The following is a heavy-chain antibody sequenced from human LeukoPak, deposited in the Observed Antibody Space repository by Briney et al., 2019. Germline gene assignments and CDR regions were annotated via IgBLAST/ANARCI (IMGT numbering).Heavy chain of an antibody. Sequence: PGGSLRLSCVASGFTVSSNYMTWVRQAPGKGLEWVSVIYSGSAGSTYYADSVKGRFTISRDSSKNTLYLQMNSLRVEDTAVYYCARTRGDGVIHLWGQGTLVTVSS. CDR3: ARTRGDGVIHL. CDR2: IYSGSAGST. CDR1: GFTVSSNY. V-gene: IGHV3-53*01. J-gene: IGHJ5*02. D-gene: IGHD3-22*01.